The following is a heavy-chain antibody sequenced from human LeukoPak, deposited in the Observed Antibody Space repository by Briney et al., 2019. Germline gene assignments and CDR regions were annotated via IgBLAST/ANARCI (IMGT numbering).Heavy chain of an antibody. CDR3: ARDDFWSGDYYMDV. Sequence: GGSLRLSCAASGFTFSSYSMNWVRQAPGKGLEWVSSISSSSSYIYYADSVNGRFTISRDNAKNSLYLQMNSLRAEDTAVYYCARDDFWSGDYYMDVWGKGTTVTVSS. CDR1: GFTFSSYS. J-gene: IGHJ6*03. D-gene: IGHD3-3*01. CDR2: ISSSSSYI. V-gene: IGHV3-21*01.